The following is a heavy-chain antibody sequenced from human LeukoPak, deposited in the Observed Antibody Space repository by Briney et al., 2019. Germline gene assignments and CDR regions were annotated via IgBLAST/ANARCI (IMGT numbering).Heavy chain of an antibody. CDR1: GFTFSSYW. CDR3: ARGSSPYY. Sequence: GGSLRLSCAASGFTFSSYWMHWVRQAPGKGLEWVSRINSDGSSTSYADSVKGRFTISRDNAQNTLYLQMHSLRAEDTAVYYCARGSSPYYWGQGTLVTVSS. D-gene: IGHD6-6*01. CDR2: INSDGSST. J-gene: IGHJ4*02. V-gene: IGHV3-74*01.